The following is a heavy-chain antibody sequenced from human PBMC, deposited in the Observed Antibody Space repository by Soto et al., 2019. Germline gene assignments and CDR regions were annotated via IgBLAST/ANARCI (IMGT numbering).Heavy chain of an antibody. CDR1: GFTFSSYG. V-gene: IGHV3-30*18. J-gene: IGHJ5*02. CDR2: ISYDGSNK. D-gene: IGHD2-15*01. CDR3: AKGEYCSGGSCYLNNWFDP. Sequence: PGGSLRLSCAASGFTFSSYGMHWVRQAPGKGLEWVAVISYDGSNKYYADSVKGRFTISRDNSKNTLYLQMNSLRAEDTAVYYCAKGEYCSGGSCYLNNWFDPWGQGTLVTVSS.